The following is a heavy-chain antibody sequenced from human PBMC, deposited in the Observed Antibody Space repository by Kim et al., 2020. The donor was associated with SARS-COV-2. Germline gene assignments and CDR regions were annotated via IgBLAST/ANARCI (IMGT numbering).Heavy chain of an antibody. V-gene: IGHV3-23*01. CDR1: GFTFSSYA. D-gene: IGHD2-2*01. CDR2: ISGSGGST. CDR3: AKDRIVVVPAAMFGGTGYYGMDV. Sequence: GGSLRLSCAASGFTFSSYAMSWVRQAPGKGLEWVSAISGSGGSTYYADSVKGRFTISRDNSKNTLYLQMNSLRAEDTAVYYCAKDRIVVVPAAMFGGTGYYGMDVWGQGTTVTVSS. J-gene: IGHJ6*02.